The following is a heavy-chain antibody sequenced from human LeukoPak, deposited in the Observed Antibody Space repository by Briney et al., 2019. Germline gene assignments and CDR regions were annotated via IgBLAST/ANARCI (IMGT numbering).Heavy chain of an antibody. V-gene: IGHV3-7*01. Sequence: GGSLRLSCAASGFTFSSYWMSWVCQAPGKGLEWVANIKQDGSEKYYVDSVKGRFTISRDNAKNSLYLQMNSLRAEDTAVYYCARDDRLLYYYYYMDVWGKGTTVTVSS. J-gene: IGHJ6*03. CDR2: IKQDGSEK. CDR3: ARDDRLLYYYYYMDV. CDR1: GFTFSSYW.